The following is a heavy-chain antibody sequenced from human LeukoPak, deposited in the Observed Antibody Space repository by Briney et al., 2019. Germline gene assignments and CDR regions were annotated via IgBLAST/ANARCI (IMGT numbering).Heavy chain of an antibody. J-gene: IGHJ4*02. CDR3: ARAPSGYSYGRFDY. CDR1: GVSISSYY. CDR2: IYYSGST. V-gene: IGHV4-59*01. D-gene: IGHD5-18*01. Sequence: SETLSLTCTVSGVSISSYYWSWIRQPPGKGLEWIGYIYYSGSTNYNPSLKSRVTISVDTSKNQFSLKLSSVTAADTAVYYCARAPSGYSYGRFDYWGQGTLVTVSS.